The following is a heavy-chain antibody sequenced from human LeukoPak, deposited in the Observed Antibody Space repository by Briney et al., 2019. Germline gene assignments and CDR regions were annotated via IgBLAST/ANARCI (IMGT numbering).Heavy chain of an antibody. V-gene: IGHV4-61*02. CDR3: ARDLEHGHYYGSGSYSLSYNWFDP. J-gene: IGHJ5*02. CDR2: IYTSGST. CDR1: GGSISSSSYY. D-gene: IGHD3-10*01. Sequence: PSETLSLTCTVSGGSISSSSYYWGWIRQPAGKGLEWIGRIYTSGSTNYNPSLKSRVTMSVDTSKNQFSLKLSSVTAADTAVYYCARDLEHGHYYGSGSYSLSYNWFDPWGQGTLVTVSS.